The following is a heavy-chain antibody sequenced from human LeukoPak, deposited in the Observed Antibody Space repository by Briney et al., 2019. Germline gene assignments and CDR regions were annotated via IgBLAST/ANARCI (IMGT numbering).Heavy chain of an antibody. Sequence: GASVKVSCKASGYTFISYGITWVRQAPGQGLEWMGWISAYNGNTNYAQKLQGRVTMTTDTSTSTAYMELRSLRSDDTAVYYCVTTPVGATPYFDFWGQGTLVTVSS. CDR2: ISAYNGNT. V-gene: IGHV1-18*01. D-gene: IGHD1-26*01. CDR3: VTTPVGATPYFDF. CDR1: GYTFISYG. J-gene: IGHJ4*02.